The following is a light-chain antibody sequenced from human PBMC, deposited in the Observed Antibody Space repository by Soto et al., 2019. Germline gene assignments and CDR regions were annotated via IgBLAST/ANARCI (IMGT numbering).Light chain of an antibody. V-gene: IGKV3-20*01. CDR1: QSVGSAY. J-gene: IGKJ5*01. Sequence: EIVLTQSPGTLSLSPGERATLSCRASQSVGSAYLAWYQQRPGQAPRLLIYGGSSRATGIPDRFSGRGSGTDFSLTISRLEPEYFALYYCQQYDTSPTTCGQGTRLEI. CDR3: QQYDTSPTT. CDR2: GGS.